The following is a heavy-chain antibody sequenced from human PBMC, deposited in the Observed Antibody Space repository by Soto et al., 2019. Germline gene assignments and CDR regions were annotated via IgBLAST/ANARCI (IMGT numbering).Heavy chain of an antibody. CDR2: INPNSGAT. J-gene: IGHJ4*02. Sequence: GASVKVSCKASGYTFTDYYMHWARQAPGQGLEWMGWINPNSGATSYAQRFQGRVTMTRDTSISTAYMELSRLTSDDTAVYYCAREGGDIVQMVYALPWYWGQGTLVTVSS. V-gene: IGHV1-2*02. D-gene: IGHD2-8*01. CDR1: GYTFTDYY. CDR3: AREGGDIVQMVYALPWY.